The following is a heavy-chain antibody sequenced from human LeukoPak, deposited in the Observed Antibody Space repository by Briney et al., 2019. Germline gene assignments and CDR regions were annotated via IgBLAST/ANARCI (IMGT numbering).Heavy chain of an antibody. D-gene: IGHD1/OR15-1a*01. CDR1: GFTVNSNY. J-gene: IGHJ4*02. Sequence: GGSLRLSCAASGFTVNSNYMSWVRQTPGKGLEWVSIIYSGGSTYYADSVKGRFTISRDTSKNTLYLQMNSLRAEDTAFYYCARGRTGVYFDSWGQGTLVTVSS. V-gene: IGHV3-66*01. CDR2: IYSGGST. CDR3: ARGRTGVYFDS.